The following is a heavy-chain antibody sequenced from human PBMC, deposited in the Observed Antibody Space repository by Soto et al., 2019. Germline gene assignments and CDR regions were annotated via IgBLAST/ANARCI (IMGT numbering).Heavy chain of an antibody. CDR1: GFTFSSYG. Sequence: QVQLVESGGGVVQPGRSLRLSCAASGFTFSSYGMHWVRKAPGKGLEWVAVISYDGSNKYYADSVKGRFTISRDNSKNTLYLQMNSLRAEDTAVYYCAKAVNCGGDCYPDYWGQGTLVTVSS. J-gene: IGHJ4*02. V-gene: IGHV3-30*18. CDR2: ISYDGSNK. D-gene: IGHD2-21*02. CDR3: AKAVNCGGDCYPDY.